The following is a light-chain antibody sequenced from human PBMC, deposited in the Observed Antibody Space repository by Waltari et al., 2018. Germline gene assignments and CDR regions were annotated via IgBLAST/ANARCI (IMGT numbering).Light chain of an antibody. CDR1: SSNIGSNT. V-gene: IGLV1-44*01. J-gene: IGLJ3*02. CDR3: AAWDDSLNAWV. Sequence: QSMLTQPPSASGTPGQRVTISCSGSSSNIGSNTVNWYQQLPGTAPKLLIYSNKQRPSGVPDRFSGSKSGTSASLSISGLQSEDEADYYCAAWDDSLNAWVFGGGTNLTVL. CDR2: SNK.